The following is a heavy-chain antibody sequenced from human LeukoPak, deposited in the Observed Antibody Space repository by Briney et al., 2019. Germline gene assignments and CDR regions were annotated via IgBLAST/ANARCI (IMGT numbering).Heavy chain of an antibody. J-gene: IGHJ4*02. Sequence: GRSLRLSCAASGFTFDDYAMHWVRQAPGKGLEWVSGISWNSGSIGYADSVKGRFTISRDNAKNSLYLQMNNLRVEDTAVYYCARDQPIGYNYGYPFDNWGQGTLVTVSS. CDR2: ISWNSGSI. CDR3: ARDQPIGYNYGYPFDN. CDR1: GFTFDDYA. V-gene: IGHV3-9*01. D-gene: IGHD5-18*01.